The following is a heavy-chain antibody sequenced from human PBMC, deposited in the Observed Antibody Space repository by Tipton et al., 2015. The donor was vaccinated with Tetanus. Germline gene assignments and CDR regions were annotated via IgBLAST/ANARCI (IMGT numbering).Heavy chain of an antibody. CDR3: AREDYFDISAFDI. CDR1: GGSIRSSNW. Sequence: QVQLVQSGPEVKPSGTLSLTCAVSGGSIRSSNWWSWVRQTPGKGLEWIGQMSYSGGANYNPYLNSRVTISVDTSENQFSLRLSSVTAADTAVYYCAREDYFDISAFDIWGQGTMVTVSS. V-gene: IGHV4-4*02. J-gene: IGHJ3*02. CDR2: MSYSGGA. D-gene: IGHD2/OR15-2a*01.